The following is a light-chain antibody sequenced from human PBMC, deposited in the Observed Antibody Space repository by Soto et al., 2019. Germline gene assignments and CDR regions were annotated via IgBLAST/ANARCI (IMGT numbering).Light chain of an antibody. V-gene: IGKV1-5*03. CDR2: KAS. CDR1: QSISSW. J-gene: IGKJ1*01. CDR3: QQYNSYPWT. Sequence: DIQMTQSPSTLSASVGDRVTITCRASQSISSWLAWYQQKPGKTPKVLIYKASSLESGVPSRFSGSGSGTKFTLTISSLQPDDFANYYCQQYNSYPWTFGQGTKVEIK.